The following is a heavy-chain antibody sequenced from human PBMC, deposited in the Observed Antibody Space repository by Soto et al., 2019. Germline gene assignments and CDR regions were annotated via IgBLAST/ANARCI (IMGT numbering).Heavy chain of an antibody. J-gene: IGHJ4*02. CDR1: GGSISSGGYY. Sequence: QVQLQESGPGLVKPSQTLSLTCTVSGGSISSGGYYCSWIRQHPGKGLEWIGYIYYSGSTYYNPSLKSRVTISVDTSKNPFSLKLSSVTAADTAVYYCARGVTMVRGVIHTPYFDYWGQGTLVTVSS. D-gene: IGHD3-10*01. CDR2: IYYSGST. V-gene: IGHV4-31*03. CDR3: ARGVTMVRGVIHTPYFDY.